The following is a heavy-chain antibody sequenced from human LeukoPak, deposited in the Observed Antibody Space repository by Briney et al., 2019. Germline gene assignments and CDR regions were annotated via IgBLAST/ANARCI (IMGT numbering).Heavy chain of an antibody. J-gene: IGHJ2*01. CDR3: ARDRDWSFDL. CDR1: EFTFSSYN. V-gene: IGHV3-48*01. CDR2: ISSSSSIV. Sequence: GGSLRLSCAASEFTFSSYNLDWVRQAPGKGLEWVSSISSSSSIVYYADSVKGRFTISRDNAKNSPYLQMNSLRAEDTAVYYRARDRDWSFDLWGRGTLVTVSS.